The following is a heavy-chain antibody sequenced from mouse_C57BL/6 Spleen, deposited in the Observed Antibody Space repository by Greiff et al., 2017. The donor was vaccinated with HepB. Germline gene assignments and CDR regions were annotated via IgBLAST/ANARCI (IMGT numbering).Heavy chain of an antibody. D-gene: IGHD1-1*01. V-gene: IGHV1-64*01. CDR1: GYTFTSYW. Sequence: QVQLQQPGAELVKPGASVKLSCKASGYTFTSYWMHWVKQRPGQGLEWIGMIHPNSGSTNYNEKFKSKATLTVDKSSSTAYMQLSSMTSEDSAVYYCARRENYYGSSCFAYWGQGTLVTVSA. CDR3: ARRENYYGSSCFAY. J-gene: IGHJ3*01. CDR2: IHPNSGST.